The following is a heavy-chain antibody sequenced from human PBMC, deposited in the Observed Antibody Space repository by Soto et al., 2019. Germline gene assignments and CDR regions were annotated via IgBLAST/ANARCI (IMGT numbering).Heavy chain of an antibody. Sequence: PSDTLSLTCTVSGGSISSYYWSWIRQPPGKGLEWIGYIYYNGNTNSNPSLKSRVTISVDTSKNQFSLTLSSVTPADTALYYCARESVDLLACYYFDDWVPEPLITVSP. V-gene: IGHV4-59*12. J-gene: IGHJ4*02. CDR3: ARESVDLLACYYFDD. CDR1: GGSISSYY. CDR2: IYYNGNT. D-gene: IGHD3-9*01.